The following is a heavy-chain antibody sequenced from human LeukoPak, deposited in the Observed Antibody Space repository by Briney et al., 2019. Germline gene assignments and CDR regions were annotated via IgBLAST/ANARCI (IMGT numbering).Heavy chain of an antibody. J-gene: IGHJ3*02. CDR3: ARDLGGGFHHDAFDI. V-gene: IGHV4-39*07. Sequence: PSETLSLTCTVSGGSISSSSYYWGWIRQPPGKGLEWIGRIYTSGSTNYNPSLKSRVTISVDTSKNQFSLKLSSVTAADTAVYYCARDLGGGFHHDAFDIWGQGTMVTVSS. CDR2: IYTSGST. CDR1: GGSISSSSYY. D-gene: IGHD3-16*01.